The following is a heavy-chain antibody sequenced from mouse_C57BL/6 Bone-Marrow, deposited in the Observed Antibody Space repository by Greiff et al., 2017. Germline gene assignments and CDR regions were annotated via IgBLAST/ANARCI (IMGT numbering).Heavy chain of an antibody. CDR2: IDPSDSYT. Sequence: QVQLQQPGAELVMPGASVKLSCKASGYTFTSYWMHWVKQRPGQGLEWIGEIDPSDSYTNYNQKFKGKSTLTVDKSSSTAYMQLSSLTSEDSAVYYCAREDYGSSWFADWGQGTLVTVSA. J-gene: IGHJ3*01. D-gene: IGHD1-1*01. CDR1: GYTFTSYW. V-gene: IGHV1-69*01. CDR3: AREDYGSSWFAD.